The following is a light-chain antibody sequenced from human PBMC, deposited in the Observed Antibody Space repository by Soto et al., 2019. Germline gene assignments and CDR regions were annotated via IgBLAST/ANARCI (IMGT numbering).Light chain of an antibody. CDR2: DVS. CDR1: SGDVGGYNY. V-gene: IGLV2-14*01. J-gene: IGLJ2*01. CDR3: SSYTSSSHVV. Sequence: QSALTQPASVSGSLGQSITISCTGPSGDVGGYNYVSWYQQHPGKAPKLMIYDVSNRPSGVSNRFSGSKSGNTASLTISGLQAEDEADYYCSSYTSSSHVVFGGGTKVTVL.